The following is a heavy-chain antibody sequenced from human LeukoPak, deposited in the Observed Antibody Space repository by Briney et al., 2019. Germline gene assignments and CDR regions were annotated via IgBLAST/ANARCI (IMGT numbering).Heavy chain of an antibody. CDR3: ARDFREGRGVIDY. V-gene: IGHV3-30*03. Sequence: GRSLRLSCAASGFTFSSYGMHWVRQAPGKGLEWVAVISYDGSNKYYADSVKGRFTISRDNSKNTLYLQMNSLRAEDTAVYYCARDFREGRGVIDYWGQGTLVTVSS. J-gene: IGHJ4*02. CDR1: GFTFSSYG. CDR2: ISYDGSNK. D-gene: IGHD3-10*01.